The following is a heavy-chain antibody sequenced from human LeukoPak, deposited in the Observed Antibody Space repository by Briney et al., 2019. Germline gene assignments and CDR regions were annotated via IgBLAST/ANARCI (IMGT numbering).Heavy chain of an antibody. Sequence: GGSLRLSCAASGFTFSNAWMSWVRQAPGKGLEWVSAISGSGGSTYYADSVKGRFTISRDNSKNTLYLQMNSLRAEDTAAYYCAKGSYYDSSGSFYFDYWGQGTLVTVSS. CDR3: AKGSYYDSSGSFYFDY. CDR2: ISGSGGST. J-gene: IGHJ4*02. V-gene: IGHV3-23*01. CDR1: GFTFSNAW. D-gene: IGHD3-22*01.